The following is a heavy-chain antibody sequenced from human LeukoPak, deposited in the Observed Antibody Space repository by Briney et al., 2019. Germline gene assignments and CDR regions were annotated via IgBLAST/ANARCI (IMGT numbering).Heavy chain of an antibody. CDR2: IYYTGST. J-gene: IGHJ4*02. V-gene: IGHV4-59*13. D-gene: IGHD6-13*01. Sequence: SETLSLTCTVSGGSISNFYWSCIRQPPGKGLESIGYIYYTGSTDYNPSLKSRATISVDTSNNLFSLTLSSVTAADTAVYYCARVRAYSSSLDSWGQGILVTVSS. CDR1: GGSISNFY. CDR3: ARVRAYSSSLDS.